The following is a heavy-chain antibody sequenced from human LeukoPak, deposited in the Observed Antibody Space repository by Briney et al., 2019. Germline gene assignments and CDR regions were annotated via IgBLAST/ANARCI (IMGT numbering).Heavy chain of an antibody. J-gene: IGHJ5*02. CDR1: GFTFSSYG. Sequence: GGSLRLSCAASGFTFSSYGMHWVRQAPGKGLEWVAFIRYDGSNKYYADSVKGRFTISRDNSKNTLYLQMNSLRAEDTAVYYCAKEQGGGPGGTYNWFDPWGQGTLVTVSS. CDR2: IRYDGSNK. CDR3: AKEQGGGPGGTYNWFDP. D-gene: IGHD2-15*01. V-gene: IGHV3-30*02.